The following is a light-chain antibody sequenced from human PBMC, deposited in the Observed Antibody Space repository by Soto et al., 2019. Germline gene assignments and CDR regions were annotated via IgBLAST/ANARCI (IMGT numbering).Light chain of an antibody. CDR1: QSVSSK. Sequence: EIVMTQSPATLSVSPGERATLSCRASQSVSSKLAWYQQKPGQAPRLLIYGASTRATGIPARFSGSGSGTEFTLTISSLQSEDCAVYYCQQYNNWVTFGQGTKVEIK. CDR3: QQYNNWVT. J-gene: IGKJ1*01. CDR2: GAS. V-gene: IGKV3-15*01.